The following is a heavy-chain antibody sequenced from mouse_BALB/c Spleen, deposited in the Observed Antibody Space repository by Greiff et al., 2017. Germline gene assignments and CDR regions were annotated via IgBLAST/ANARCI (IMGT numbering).Heavy chain of an antibody. CDR3: ARGRMIDYGTEKGVDY. Sequence: QVQLQQSGAELVRPGTSVKVSCKASGYAFTNYLIEWVKQRPGQGLEWIGVINPGSGGTNYNEKFKGKATLTADKSSSTAYMQLSSLTSDDSAVYCCARGRMIDYGTEKGVDYWGQGTSVTVSA. V-gene: IGHV1-54*01. J-gene: IGHJ4*01. CDR2: INPGSGGT. CDR1: GYAFTNYL. D-gene: IGHD2-1*01.